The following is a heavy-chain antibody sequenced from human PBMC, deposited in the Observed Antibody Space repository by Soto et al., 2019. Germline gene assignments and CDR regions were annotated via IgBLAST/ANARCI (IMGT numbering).Heavy chain of an antibody. V-gene: IGHV3-15*07. Sequence: EVQLVESGGGLVKPGESLRLSCAASGFSFTNAWMTWVRQVPGRGLEWVGRIRGKADGETTDYTPPVKGRFTISRDDSKNTLYLQMNSLKTEDTAVYYCTTYLEYCGGDFSYYYGMDVWGQGTTVTVSS. CDR1: GFSFTNAW. CDR3: TTYLEYCGGDFSYYYGMDV. CDR2: IRGKADGETT. J-gene: IGHJ6*02. D-gene: IGHD2-21*02.